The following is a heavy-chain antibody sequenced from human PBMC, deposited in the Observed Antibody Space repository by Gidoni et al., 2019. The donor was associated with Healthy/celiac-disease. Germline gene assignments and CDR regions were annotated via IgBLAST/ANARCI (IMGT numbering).Heavy chain of an antibody. D-gene: IGHD3-9*01. J-gene: IGHJ4*02. V-gene: IGHV4-61*02. Sequence: QVQLQESGPGLVKPSQTLSLTCTVSGGSIRSGSYYWSWIRHPAGKGLEWIGRIYTSGSTNYNPSLKSRVTISVDTSKNQFSLKLSSVTAADTAVYYCARGSVYDILTGYYPYYFDYWGQGTLVTVSS. CDR1: GGSIRSGSYY. CDR3: ARGSVYDILTGYYPYYFDY. CDR2: IYTSGST.